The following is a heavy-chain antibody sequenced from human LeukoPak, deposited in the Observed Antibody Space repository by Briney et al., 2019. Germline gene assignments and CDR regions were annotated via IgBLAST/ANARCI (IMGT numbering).Heavy chain of an antibody. CDR1: GGSITSHY. CDR3: ARDPSGYDYYFDY. V-gene: IGHV4-59*11. Sequence: SETLSLTCAVSGGSITSHYWSWIRQPPGKGLEWIGYIDHSGSTNYNPSLTSRVTISVDTSKNQFSLKLTYVTAADTAVYYCARDPSGYDYYFDYWGQGSLVTVSS. D-gene: IGHD5-12*01. J-gene: IGHJ4*02. CDR2: IDHSGST.